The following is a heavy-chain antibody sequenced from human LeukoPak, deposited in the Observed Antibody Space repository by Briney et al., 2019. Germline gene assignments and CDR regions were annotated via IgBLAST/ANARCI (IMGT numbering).Heavy chain of an antibody. CDR3: ARDTNAGYSSGLIDY. D-gene: IGHD6-19*01. CDR1: GYTFTSYG. J-gene: IGHJ4*02. Sequence: ASVKVSCKASGYTFTSYGISWVRQDPGQGLEWMGWISAYNGNTNYAQKLQGRVTMTTDTSTSTAYMELRSLRSDDTAVYYCARDTNAGYSSGLIDYWGQGTLVTVSS. CDR2: ISAYNGNT. V-gene: IGHV1-18*01.